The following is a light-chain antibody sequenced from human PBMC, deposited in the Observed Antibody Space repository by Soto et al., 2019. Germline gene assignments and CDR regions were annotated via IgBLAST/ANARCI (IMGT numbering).Light chain of an antibody. CDR3: QHSHSAPLT. Sequence: DIQMTQSPSSLSASVGDRVTITCRASQSISSHLNWYQQKPGKAPKLLICAASTLLSGVPSRFSGSGSGADFTLTISSLHPEDFATYSCQHSHSAPLTFGGGTKVDIK. CDR1: QSISSH. J-gene: IGKJ4*01. CDR2: AAS. V-gene: IGKV1-39*01.